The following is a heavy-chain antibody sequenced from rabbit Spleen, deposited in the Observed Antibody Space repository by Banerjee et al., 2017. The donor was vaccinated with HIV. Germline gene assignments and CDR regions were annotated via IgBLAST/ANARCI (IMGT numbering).Heavy chain of an antibody. CDR2: ISTSSGST. D-gene: IGHD1-1*01. V-gene: IGHV1S45*01. J-gene: IGHJ4*01. CDR1: GFSFSSSYW. CDR3: ARDLVAVIGWNFNL. Sequence: QEQLEESGGDLVKPGASLTLTCTASGFSFSSSYWICWVRQAPGKGLEWIGCISTSSGSTYYASWAKGRFTISKTSSTTVTLQMTSLTDADTATYFCARDLVAVIGWNFNLWGPGTLVTVS.